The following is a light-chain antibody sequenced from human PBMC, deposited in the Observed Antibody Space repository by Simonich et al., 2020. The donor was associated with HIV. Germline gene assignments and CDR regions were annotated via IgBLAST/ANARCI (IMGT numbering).Light chain of an antibody. Sequence: EIVLTQSPGTLSLSPGERATLSCRASQSVSSSYLAWYQQKSGKAPRLLIYGASNRATGIPDRFSGSGSGTDFTLTISRLEPEDFAVYYCQQYGSSPPYTFVQGTKLEIK. V-gene: IGKV3-20*01. J-gene: IGKJ2*01. CDR2: GAS. CDR3: QQYGSSPPYT. CDR1: QSVSSSY.